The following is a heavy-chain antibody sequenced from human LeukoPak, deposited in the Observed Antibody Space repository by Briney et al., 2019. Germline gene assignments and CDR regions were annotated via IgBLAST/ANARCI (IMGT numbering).Heavy chain of an antibody. J-gene: IGHJ4*02. CDR2: INPSGGST. D-gene: IGHD3-16*02. CDR3: ARAIHMITFGGVITNEFDY. V-gene: IGHV1-46*01. CDR1: GYTFTSYY. Sequence: ASVKVSCKASGYTFTSYYMHWVRQAPGQGLEWMGIINPSGGSTSYAQKFQGRVTMTRDTSTSTVYMELSSLRSEDTAVYYCARAIHMITFGGVITNEFDYWGQGTLVTVSS.